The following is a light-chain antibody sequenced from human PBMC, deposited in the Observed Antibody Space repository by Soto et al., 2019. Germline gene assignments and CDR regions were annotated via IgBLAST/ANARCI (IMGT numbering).Light chain of an antibody. CDR2: DAS. CDR3: QQYNSYSRA. J-gene: IGKJ1*01. Sequence: DTQMTQSPSTLSASVGDRVTITCRASQSISTWLAWYQQKPGKAPKLLIYDASSLESGVPSRFSGSGSETEFTLTITSLQPDDFATYYCQQYNSYSRAFGQGTKVEIK. CDR1: QSISTW. V-gene: IGKV1-5*01.